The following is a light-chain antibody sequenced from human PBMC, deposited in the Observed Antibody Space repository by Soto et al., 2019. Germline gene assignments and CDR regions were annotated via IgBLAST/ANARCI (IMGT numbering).Light chain of an antibody. V-gene: IGLV1-40*01. Sequence: QSVLTQPPSLSGAPGQNIIISCTGGGSNIGAGFDVHWYQQLPGTAPKLLIYGNTNRPSGVPDRFSGSKSGTSASLVITGLQADDGADYYCQSYDTGLSGPVVFGGGPSSPS. CDR3: QSYDTGLSGPVV. J-gene: IGLJ2*01. CDR2: GNT. CDR1: GSNIGAGFD.